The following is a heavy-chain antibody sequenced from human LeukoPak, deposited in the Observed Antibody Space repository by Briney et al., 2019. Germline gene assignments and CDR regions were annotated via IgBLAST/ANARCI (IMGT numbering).Heavy chain of an antibody. Sequence: PSETLSLTCTVSGGSISSYYWSWIRQPPGKGLEWIGYIYYSGSTNYNPSLKSRVTISVDTSKNQFSLKLGSVTAADTAVYYCAREARAAAGNNYYYYMDVWGKGTTVTVSS. CDR3: AREARAAAGNNYYYYMDV. V-gene: IGHV4-59*01. D-gene: IGHD6-13*01. J-gene: IGHJ6*03. CDR2: IYYSGST. CDR1: GGSISSYY.